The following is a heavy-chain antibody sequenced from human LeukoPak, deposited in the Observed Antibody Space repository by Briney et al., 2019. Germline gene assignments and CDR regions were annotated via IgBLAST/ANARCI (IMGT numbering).Heavy chain of an antibody. CDR3: ARGYTDYYDSSGYYPYFDY. J-gene: IGHJ4*02. D-gene: IGHD3-22*01. Sequence: PSETLSLTCTVSGGSISSSSYYWGWIRQPPGKGLEWIGSIYYSGSTNYNPSLKSRVTISVDTSKNQFSLKLSSVTAADTAVYYCARGYTDYYDSSGYYPYFDYWGQGTLVTVSS. V-gene: IGHV4-39*07. CDR1: GGSISSSSYY. CDR2: IYYSGST.